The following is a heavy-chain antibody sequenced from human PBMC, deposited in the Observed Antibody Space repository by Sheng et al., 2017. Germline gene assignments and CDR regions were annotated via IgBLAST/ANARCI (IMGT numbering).Heavy chain of an antibody. CDR3: ARAMIVVVTPVYFDY. D-gene: IGHD3-22*01. CDR1: GGSISSSSYY. J-gene: IGHJ4*02. Sequence: QLQLQESGPGLVKPSETLSLTCTVSGGSISSSSYYWGWIRQPPGKGLEWIGSIYYSGSTYYNPSLKSRVTISVDTSKNQFSLKLSSVTAADTAVYYCARAMIVVVTPVYFDYWGQGTLVTVSS. V-gene: IGHV4-39*07. CDR2: IYYSGST.